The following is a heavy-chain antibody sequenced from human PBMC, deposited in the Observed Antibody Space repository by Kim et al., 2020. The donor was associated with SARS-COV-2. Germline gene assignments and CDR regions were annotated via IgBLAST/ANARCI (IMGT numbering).Heavy chain of an antibody. CDR2: ISYDGSNK. D-gene: IGHD6-13*01. V-gene: IGHV3-30*18. CDR1: GFTFSSYG. J-gene: IGHJ6*02. Sequence: GGSLRLSCAASGFTFSSYGMHWVRQAPGKGLEWVAVISYDGSNKYYADSVKGRFTISRDNSKNTLYLQMNSLRAEDTAVYYCAKGYSSSWFAKRVLYYYGMDVWGQGTTVTVSS. CDR3: AKGYSSSWFAKRVLYYYGMDV.